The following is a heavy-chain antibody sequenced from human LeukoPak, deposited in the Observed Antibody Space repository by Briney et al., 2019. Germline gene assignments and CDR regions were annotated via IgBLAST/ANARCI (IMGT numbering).Heavy chain of an antibody. J-gene: IGHJ4*02. CDR3: GKLKSSGYLIEY. V-gene: IGHV3-53*01. Sequence: GGSLRLSCAASGFTFSSYWMSWVRQAPGKGLKWVSVIYSGGSTYYADSVKGRFTISRDNSKNTLYLQMNSLSVEDTAVYYCGKLKSSGYLIEYWGQGTLVTVSS. D-gene: IGHD3-22*01. CDR2: IYSGGST. CDR1: GFTFSSYW.